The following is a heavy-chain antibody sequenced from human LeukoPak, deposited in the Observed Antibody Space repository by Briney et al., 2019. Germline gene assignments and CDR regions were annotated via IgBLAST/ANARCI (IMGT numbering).Heavy chain of an antibody. CDR1: GDSISSYY. V-gene: IGHV4-59*01. CDR3: ARDVADATEIDAFDI. CDR2: IYYSGST. Sequence: PSETLSLTCTVSGDSISSYYWSWIRQPPGKGLEWIGYIYYSGSTNYNPSLKSRVTISVDTSKNQFSLKLSSVTAADTAVYYCARDVADATEIDAFDIWGQGTMVTVSS. J-gene: IGHJ3*02. D-gene: IGHD4-17*01.